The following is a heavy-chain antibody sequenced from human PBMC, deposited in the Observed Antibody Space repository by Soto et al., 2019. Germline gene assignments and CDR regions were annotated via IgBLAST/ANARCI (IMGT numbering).Heavy chain of an antibody. J-gene: IGHJ6*03. V-gene: IGHV3-23*01. Sequence: EVQLLGSGGGLVQPGGSLRLSCAASGFTFSIYAMSWVRQAPGKGLEGLSPISATGGRTYYAESVKGRFTISRDNSKNTLYLQMNSLRVEDTAVYYCAKMSTVTMPNSGWYYYMDVWGKGTTATVSS. CDR1: GFTFSIYA. CDR2: ISATGGRT. D-gene: IGHD4-17*01. CDR3: AKMSTVTMPNSGWYYYMDV.